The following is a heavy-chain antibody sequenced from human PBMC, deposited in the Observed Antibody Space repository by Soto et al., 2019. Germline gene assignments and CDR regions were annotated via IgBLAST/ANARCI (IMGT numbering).Heavy chain of an antibody. D-gene: IGHD1-7*01. CDR1: GFTFSSYG. Sequence: GGSLRLSCAASGFTFSSYGMHWVRQAPGKGLEWVAVIWYDGSNKYYADSVKGRFTISRDNSKNTLYLQMNSLRAEDTAVYYCARAFLHLELELGFDPWGQGTLVTVSS. J-gene: IGHJ5*02. V-gene: IGHV3-33*01. CDR2: IWYDGSNK. CDR3: ARAFLHLELELGFDP.